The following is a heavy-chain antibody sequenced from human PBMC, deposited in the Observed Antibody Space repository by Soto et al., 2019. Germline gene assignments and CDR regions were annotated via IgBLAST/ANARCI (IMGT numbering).Heavy chain of an antibody. V-gene: IGHV4-31*03. CDR3: ARLAVTGIVAPLGGFDP. CDR1: GGSISSGGYY. D-gene: IGHD6-19*01. J-gene: IGHJ5*02. Sequence: SETLSLPCTFSGGSISSGGYYWSWIRQHPGKGLEWIGYIYYSGSTYYNPSLKSRVTISVDTSKNQFSLNLSSVTAADTALYYCARLAVTGIVAPLGGFDPWGQGTLVTVSS. CDR2: IYYSGST.